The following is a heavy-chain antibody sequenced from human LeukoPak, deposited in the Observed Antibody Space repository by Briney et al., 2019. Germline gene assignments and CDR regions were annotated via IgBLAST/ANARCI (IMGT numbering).Heavy chain of an antibody. CDR2: ISGSGGST. J-gene: IGHJ5*02. CDR1: GFTFSSYA. Sequence: GGSLRLSCAASGFTFSSYAMSWVRQAPGKGLEWVSAISGSGGSTYYADSVKGRFTISRDNSKSTLYLQMNSLRAEDTAVYYCALDIVVVPAAINWFDPWGQGTLVTVSS. D-gene: IGHD2-2*02. V-gene: IGHV3-23*01. CDR3: ALDIVVVPAAINWFDP.